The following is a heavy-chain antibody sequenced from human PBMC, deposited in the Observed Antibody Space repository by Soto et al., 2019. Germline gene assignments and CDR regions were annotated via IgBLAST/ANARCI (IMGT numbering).Heavy chain of an antibody. Sequence: PGGSLRLSCVASGFTFSSYAMTWARQAPGKGLEWVSAISDSGGSTYYADSVKGRFTISRDNSKNTLYLQMNSLRAEDTAVYYCAKRGPSARKHYFDYWGQGTLVTVSS. CDR3: AKRGPSARKHYFDY. CDR2: ISDSGGST. J-gene: IGHJ4*02. V-gene: IGHV3-23*01. CDR1: GFTFSSYA. D-gene: IGHD3-16*01.